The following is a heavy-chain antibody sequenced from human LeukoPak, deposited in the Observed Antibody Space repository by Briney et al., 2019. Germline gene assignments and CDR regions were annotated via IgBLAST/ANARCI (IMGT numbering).Heavy chain of an antibody. Sequence: SETLSLTCTVSGGSISSGSYYWSWIRQPAGKGLEWIGRIYTSGSTNYNPSLKSLVTISVDTSKNQFSLKLSSVTAADTAVYYCAREPNNRSTGTTWGQGTLVTVSP. V-gene: IGHV4-61*02. D-gene: IGHD1-7*01. CDR2: IYTSGST. CDR3: AREPNNRSTGTT. J-gene: IGHJ4*02. CDR1: GGSISSGSYY.